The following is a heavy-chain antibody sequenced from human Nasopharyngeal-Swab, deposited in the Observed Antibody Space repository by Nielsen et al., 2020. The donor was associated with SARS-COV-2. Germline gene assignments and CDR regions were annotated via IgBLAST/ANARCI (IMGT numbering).Heavy chain of an antibody. CDR1: GFTFRDYY. CDR2: ISSNGSTI. CDR3: ARGRGYCSSTSCPPVAFDI. Sequence: GESLKISCAASGFTFRDYYMNWIRQAPGKGLEWVSYISSNGSTIYYADSVKGRFTISRDNAKNSLYLQMNSLRAEDTAVYHCARGRGYCSSTSCPPVAFDIWGQGTKVTVSP. D-gene: IGHD2-2*01. J-gene: IGHJ3*02. V-gene: IGHV3-11*01.